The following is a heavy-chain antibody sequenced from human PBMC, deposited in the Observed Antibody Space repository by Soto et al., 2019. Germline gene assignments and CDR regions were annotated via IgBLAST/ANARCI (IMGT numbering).Heavy chain of an antibody. CDR3: ARPQGSSTSLEIYYYYYYGMDV. CDR1: GGTFSSYA. D-gene: IGHD2-2*01. J-gene: IGHJ6*02. CDR2: IIPISETT. V-gene: IGHV1-69*01. Sequence: QVQLVQSGAEVKKPGSSVKVSCKASGGTFSSYAISWERQAPGQGLEWMGGIIPISETTNYAQKFQGRVTITADESKSTAYMELSSLRSEDTAVYYCARPQGSSTSLEIYYYYYYGMDVWGQGTTVTVSS.